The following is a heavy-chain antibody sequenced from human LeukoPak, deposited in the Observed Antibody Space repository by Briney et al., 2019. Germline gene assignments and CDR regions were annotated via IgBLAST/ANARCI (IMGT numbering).Heavy chain of an antibody. J-gene: IGHJ6*02. CDR2: ISGSGGST. CDR3: AKFVGRPYYYGMDV. D-gene: IGHD2-15*01. Sequence: GGSLRLSCAASGFTFSSYAMSWVRQAPGKGLEWVSDISGSGGSTYYADSVKGRFTISRDNSKNTLYLQMNSLRAEDTAVYYCAKFVGRPYYYGMDVWGQETTVTVSS. CDR1: GFTFSSYA. V-gene: IGHV3-23*01.